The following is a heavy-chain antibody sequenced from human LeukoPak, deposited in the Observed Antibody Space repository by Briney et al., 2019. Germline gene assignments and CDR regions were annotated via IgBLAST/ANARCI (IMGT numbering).Heavy chain of an antibody. D-gene: IGHD6-6*01. J-gene: IGHJ4*02. CDR3: ARRGRSSSYFDF. CDR2: IDPTDSYT. Sequence: GESLEISCKGSGYIFTSYWITWVRQMPGKGLEWMGMIDPTDSYTNYSPSFQGHVTISTDKSISTAYLQWSSLKASDTVIYYCARRGRSSSYFDFWGQGTLVTVSS. V-gene: IGHV5-10-1*01. CDR1: GYIFTSYW.